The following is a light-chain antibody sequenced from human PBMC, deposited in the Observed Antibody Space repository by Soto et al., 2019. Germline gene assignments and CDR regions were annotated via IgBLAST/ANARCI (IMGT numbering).Light chain of an antibody. J-gene: IGLJ1*01. CDR1: SSDVGGYNY. CDR3: SSYTSSSTPRYV. CDR2: EVS. Sequence: QSVLTQPASVSGSPGQSITISCTGTSSDVGGYNYVSWYQQHPGKAPKLMIYEVSNRPSGVSNRFSGSKSGNTASLTISGLQAEDEADHYCSSYTSSSTPRYVFGTGTKVTVL. V-gene: IGLV2-14*01.